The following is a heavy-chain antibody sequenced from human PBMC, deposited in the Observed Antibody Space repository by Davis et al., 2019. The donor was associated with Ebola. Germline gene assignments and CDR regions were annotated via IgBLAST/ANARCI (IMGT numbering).Heavy chain of an antibody. CDR3: ARSPRWLRFSFFDY. J-gene: IGHJ4*02. CDR2: IYYSGST. Sequence: SETLSLTCAVYGGSFSGYYWSWIRQPPGKGLEWIGSIYYSGSTYYNPSLKSRVTISVDTSKNQFSLKLSSVTAADTAVYYCARSPRWLRFSFFDYWGQGTLVTVSS. CDR1: GGSFSGYY. D-gene: IGHD5-12*01. V-gene: IGHV4-34*01.